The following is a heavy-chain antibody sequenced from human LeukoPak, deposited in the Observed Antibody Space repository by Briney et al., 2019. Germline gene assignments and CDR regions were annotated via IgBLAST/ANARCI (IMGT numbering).Heavy chain of an antibody. V-gene: IGHV1-2*04. Sequence: GASVKVSCRASGYTFTGYYMHWVRQAPGQGLEWMGWINPNSGATNFVQKFQDWVTMTRDTSISTAYMELTRLKSDDTAVYYCARSSGYCGSVSCYDYWGQGTLVTVSS. J-gene: IGHJ4*02. CDR1: GYTFTGYY. D-gene: IGHD2-15*01. CDR2: INPNSGAT. CDR3: ARSSGYCGSVSCYDY.